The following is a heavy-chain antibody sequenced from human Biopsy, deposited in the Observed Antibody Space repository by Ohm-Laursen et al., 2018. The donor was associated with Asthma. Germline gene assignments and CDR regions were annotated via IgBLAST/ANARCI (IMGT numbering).Heavy chain of an antibody. V-gene: IGHV1-18*01. CDR1: SYTFNSAG. CDR2: ISVYNGNT. J-gene: IGHJ6*02. D-gene: IGHD3-10*01. CDR3: ARAVDYSHYYGIDV. Sequence: ATVKISCKTSSYTFNSAGITWVRQAPGQGLEWMGWISVYNGNTKVAQKLQDRVTMITDTSTSTAYMELRSLRSDDTTVYFCARAVDYSHYYGIDVWGQGTTVTVS.